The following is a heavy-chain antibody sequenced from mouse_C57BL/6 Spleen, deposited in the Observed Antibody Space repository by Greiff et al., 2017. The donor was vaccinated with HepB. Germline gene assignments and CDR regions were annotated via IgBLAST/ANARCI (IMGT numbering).Heavy chain of an antibody. CDR1: GYTFTSYW. V-gene: IGHV1-72*01. J-gene: IGHJ4*01. CDR3: ARSLLRRAVAGAMDY. CDR2: IDPNSGGT. Sequence: QVQLQQPGAELVKPGASVKLSCKASGYTFTSYWMHWVKQRPGRGLEWIGRIDPNSGGTKYNEKFKNKATLTVDKPSSTAYMQLSSLTSEDSAVYYCARSLLRRAVAGAMDYWGQGTSVTVSS. D-gene: IGHD1-1*01.